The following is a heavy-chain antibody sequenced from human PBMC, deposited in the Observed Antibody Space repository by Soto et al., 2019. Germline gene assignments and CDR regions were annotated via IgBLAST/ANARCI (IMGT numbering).Heavy chain of an antibody. CDR2: ISSSSSYI. V-gene: IGHV3-21*01. Sequence: GGSLRLSCAASGFTFSSYSMNWVRQAPGKGLEWVSSISSSSSYIYYADSVKGRFTISRDNAKNSLYLQMNSLRAEDTAVYYCAASYGDYDKGYYYGMDVWGQGTTVTVSS. J-gene: IGHJ6*02. D-gene: IGHD4-17*01. CDR3: AASYGDYDKGYYYGMDV. CDR1: GFTFSSYS.